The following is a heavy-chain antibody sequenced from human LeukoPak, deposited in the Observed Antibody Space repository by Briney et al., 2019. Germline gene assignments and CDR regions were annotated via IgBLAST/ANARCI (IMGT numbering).Heavy chain of an antibody. J-gene: IGHJ4*02. Sequence: QSGGSLRLSCAASGFTFNSYAMSWVRQAPGKGLEWVSAISGSGGSTYYADSVKGRFTISRDNSKNTLYLQMNSLRAEDTAVYYCAKLTQQLVFEYWGQGTLVTVSS. D-gene: IGHD6-13*01. CDR3: AKLTQQLVFEY. CDR2: ISGSGGST. V-gene: IGHV3-23*01. CDR1: GFTFNSYA.